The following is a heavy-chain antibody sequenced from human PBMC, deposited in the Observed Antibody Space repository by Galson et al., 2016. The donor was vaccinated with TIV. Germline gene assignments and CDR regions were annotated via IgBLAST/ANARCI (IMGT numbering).Heavy chain of an antibody. D-gene: IGHD3-22*01. J-gene: IGHJ4*02. V-gene: IGHV4-4*07. CDR2: IYRRGNT. Sequence: QSAGKGLEWIGRIYRRGNTDYNPSLKGRVTMSVDTSQSHFSLKLISVTAADTAVFYCARGDYFDNSGYSDYWGQGTLVTVSS. CDR3: ARGDYFDNSGYSDY.